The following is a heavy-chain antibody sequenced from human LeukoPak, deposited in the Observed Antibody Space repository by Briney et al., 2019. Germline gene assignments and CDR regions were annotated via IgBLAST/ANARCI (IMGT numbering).Heavy chain of an antibody. V-gene: IGHV4-59*01. Sequence: SETLSLTCTVSGGSISSYYWGWIRQPPGKGLEWIGYIFYSASANYNPSLRSRVTISVDTSKNQFSLKLSSVTAADTAVYYCAKDLEATTVTTVDYWGQGTLVTVSS. J-gene: IGHJ4*02. CDR3: AKDLEATTVTTVDY. CDR1: GGSISSYY. CDR2: IFYSASA. D-gene: IGHD4-17*01.